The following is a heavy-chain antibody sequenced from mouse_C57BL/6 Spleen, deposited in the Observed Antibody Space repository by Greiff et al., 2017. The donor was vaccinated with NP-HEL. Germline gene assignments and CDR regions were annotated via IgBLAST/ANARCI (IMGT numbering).Heavy chain of an antibody. CDR2: IYPGSGNT. D-gene: IGHD2-3*01. CDR3: ARLGDGYYIDY. Sequence: QVQLQQSGPELVKPGASVKISCKASGYSFTSYYIHWVKQRPGQGLEWIGWIYPGSGNTKYNEKFKGKATLTADTSSSTAYMQLSSLTSEDSAVYYCARLGDGYYIDYWGQGTTLTVSS. V-gene: IGHV1-66*01. J-gene: IGHJ2*01. CDR1: GYSFTSYY.